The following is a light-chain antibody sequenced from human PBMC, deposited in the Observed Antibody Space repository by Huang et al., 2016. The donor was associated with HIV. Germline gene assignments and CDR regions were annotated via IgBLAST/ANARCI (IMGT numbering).Light chain of an antibody. CDR3: QQYYSPPYT. Sequence: DIEMTQSPDSLTVSLGPGAIINCKSSQAVLKNSNKKNYLAWYQQRPGQPPKVLIYWASSRESGVPDRFSGSGSGTDFNLTISSLQPEDLAVYYCQQYYSPPYTFGQGTRLEI. V-gene: IGKV4-1*01. CDR2: WAS. CDR1: QAVLKNSNKKNY. J-gene: IGKJ2*01.